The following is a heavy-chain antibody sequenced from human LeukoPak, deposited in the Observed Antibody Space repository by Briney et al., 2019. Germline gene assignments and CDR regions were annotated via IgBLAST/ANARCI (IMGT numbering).Heavy chain of an antibody. D-gene: IGHD3-10*01. CDR2: ISPNGGTT. CDR3: VRDPNYRSGSKFDY. CDR1: GFTFSNYA. J-gene: IGHJ4*02. Sequence: GGSLRLSCSASGFTFSNYAMDWVRQAPGEGLEYVSAISPNGGTTYYADSVKGRFTISRDNSKNTLYLQMSSLRLEDTAVYYCVRDPNYRSGSKFDYWGQGTLVTVSS. V-gene: IGHV3-64D*06.